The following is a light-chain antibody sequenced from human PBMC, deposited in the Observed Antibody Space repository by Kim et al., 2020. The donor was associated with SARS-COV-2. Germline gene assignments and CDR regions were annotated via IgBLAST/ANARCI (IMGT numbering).Light chain of an antibody. CDR1: SSYVGGYNY. Sequence: HSITISCTGTSSYVGGYNYVSWYQQHPGKAPKLMIYDVSNRPSGVSNRFSGSKSGNTASLTISGLQTEDEADYYCSSYTTSSTSYVVGTGTKVTVL. CDR3: SSYTTSSTSYV. CDR2: DVS. J-gene: IGLJ1*01. V-gene: IGLV2-14*03.